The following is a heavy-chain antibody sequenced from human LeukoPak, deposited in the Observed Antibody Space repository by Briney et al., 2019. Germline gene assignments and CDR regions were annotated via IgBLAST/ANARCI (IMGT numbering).Heavy chain of an antibody. CDR1: RFTFSNYA. D-gene: IGHD6-19*01. V-gene: IGHV3-21*01. J-gene: IGHJ4*02. CDR3: ARELSTSGWHALDY. CDR2: ISPSSNYI. Sequence: GGSLRLSCVASRFTFSNYAMNWVRQAPGKGLEWASSISPSSNYIYYADSLKGRFTISRDNAKNSLYLQMNSLRAEDTAIYYCARELSTSGWHALDYWGQGTLVTVSP.